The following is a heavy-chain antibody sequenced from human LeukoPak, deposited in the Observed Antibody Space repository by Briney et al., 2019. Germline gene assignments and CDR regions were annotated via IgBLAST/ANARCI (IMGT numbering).Heavy chain of an antibody. Sequence: GGSLSLSCAASGFTFSSYAMHWVRQAPGKGLEWVAIISYDGSDKYYADSVKGRFTISRDNSKNTLSLQMNSLRAEDTAVYYCARDTSGWGNYYFDYWGQGTLVTVSS. CDR2: ISYDGSDK. CDR1: GFTFSSYA. D-gene: IGHD6-19*01. CDR3: ARDTSGWGNYYFDY. J-gene: IGHJ4*02. V-gene: IGHV3-30*04.